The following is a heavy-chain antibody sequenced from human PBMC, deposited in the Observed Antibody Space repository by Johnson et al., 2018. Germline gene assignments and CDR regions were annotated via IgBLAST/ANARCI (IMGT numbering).Heavy chain of an antibody. Sequence: VQLVETGGGVVQTGRSXRLSCAASGFTFSSYAKHWVRQAPGKGLEWVAPISCDGSDKCYADSVKGRFTISRDNAKHSLFRQLNSLKVEDTAIYYCARGHWQFERWGQGSLVTVSS. J-gene: IGHJ5*02. CDR3: ARGHWQFER. V-gene: IGHV3-30*03. CDR1: GFTFSSYA. CDR2: ISCDGSDK.